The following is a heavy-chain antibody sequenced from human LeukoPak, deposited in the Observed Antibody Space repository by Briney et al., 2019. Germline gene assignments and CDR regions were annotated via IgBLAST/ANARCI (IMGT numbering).Heavy chain of an antibody. Sequence: GGSLRLSCAASGFTFTSYSTNWVRQAPGKGLEWVSTISGGGGSTYYADSVKGRFTISRDNSKNTLYLQVNSLRAEDTAVYYCAKGGKWDVTPFDYWGQGTLVTVSS. D-gene: IGHD1-26*01. CDR2: ISGGGGST. J-gene: IGHJ4*02. CDR1: GFTFTSYS. V-gene: IGHV3-23*01. CDR3: AKGGKWDVTPFDY.